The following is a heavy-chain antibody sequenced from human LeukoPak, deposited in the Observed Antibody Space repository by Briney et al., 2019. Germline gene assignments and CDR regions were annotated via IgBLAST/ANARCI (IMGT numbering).Heavy chain of an antibody. D-gene: IGHD1-26*01. CDR2: TRNKANSYIT. Sequence: PGGSLRLSCAASGFTFSVHFLDWVRQAPGKGLEWVGRTRNKANSYITEYAACVKGRFTISRDDSKNALYLQMSSLKTDDTAMYYCASRRGTFGYWGQGTLVTVSS. J-gene: IGHJ4*02. CDR1: GFTFSVHF. CDR3: ASRRGTFGY. V-gene: IGHV3-72*01.